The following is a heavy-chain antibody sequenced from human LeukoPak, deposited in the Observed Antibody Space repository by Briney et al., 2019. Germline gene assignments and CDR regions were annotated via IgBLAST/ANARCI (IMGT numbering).Heavy chain of an antibody. CDR3: ASGDANTAAAFDI. J-gene: IGHJ3*02. D-gene: IGHD4-17*01. V-gene: IGHV4-4*07. Sequence: PSDTLSLTRTVSGGSISSYYWNWIRQPAGKGLEWIGRIYTSGSTNYNYNPSLKSRVTMPVDTSKNQFSLKLSSVTAADTAVYYCASGDANTAAAFDIWGQGTMVTVSS. CDR1: GGSISSYY. CDR2: IYTSGSTNY.